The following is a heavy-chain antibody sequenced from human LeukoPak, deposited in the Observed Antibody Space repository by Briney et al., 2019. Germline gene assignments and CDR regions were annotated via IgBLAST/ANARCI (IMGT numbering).Heavy chain of an antibody. CDR2: ISGSGGST. D-gene: IGHD2-21*02. Sequence: GGSLRLSCAASGFTFSSYGMSWVRQAPGKGLEWVSAISGSGGSTYYADSVKGRFTISRDNAKNSLYLQMNSLRAEDTAVYYCASLRVVVTATYAFDIWGQGTMVTVSS. V-gene: IGHV3-23*01. CDR3: ASLRVVVTATYAFDI. J-gene: IGHJ3*02. CDR1: GFTFSSYG.